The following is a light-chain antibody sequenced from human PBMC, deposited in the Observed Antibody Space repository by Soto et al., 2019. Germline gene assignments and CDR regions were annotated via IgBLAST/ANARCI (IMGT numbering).Light chain of an antibody. V-gene: IGLV2-14*01. CDR2: EVS. CDR1: SSDVGGYNY. J-gene: IGLJ1*01. CDR3: SSYKSSSTYV. Sequence: QSALAQPASVSGSPGQSITISCTGTSSDVGGYNYVSWYQQHPGKAPKLMIYEVSNRPSGVSNRFSGSKSGNTASLTMSGLQAEDEADYYCSSYKSSSTYVFGTGTKVTVL.